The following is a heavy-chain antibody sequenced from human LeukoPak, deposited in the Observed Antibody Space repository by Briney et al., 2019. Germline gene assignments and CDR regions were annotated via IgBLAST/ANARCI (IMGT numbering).Heavy chain of an antibody. V-gene: IGHV1-2*02. CDR3: ARDRITMIVVVTAFDY. D-gene: IGHD3-22*01. Sequence: ASVKVSCKASGYTFTSYDINWVRQAPGQGLEWMGWINPNSGGTNYAQKFQGRVTMTRDTSISTAYMELSRLRSDDTAVYYCARDRITMIVVVTAFDYWGQGTLVTVSS. CDR2: INPNSGGT. J-gene: IGHJ4*02. CDR1: GYTFTSYD.